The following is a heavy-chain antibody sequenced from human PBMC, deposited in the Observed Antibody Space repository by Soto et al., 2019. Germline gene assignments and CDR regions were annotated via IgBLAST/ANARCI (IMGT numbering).Heavy chain of an antibody. J-gene: IGHJ6*02. Sequence: NPSETLSLTCTVSGGSVSSGSYYWSWIRQPPGKGLEWIGYIYYSGSTNYNPSLKSRVTISVDTSKNQFSLKLSSVTAADTAVYYCARDRITIFGVVSRYYYYGMDVWGQGTTVTVSS. CDR3: ARDRITIFGVVSRYYYYGMDV. V-gene: IGHV4-61*01. D-gene: IGHD3-3*01. CDR2: IYYSGST. CDR1: GGSVSSGSYY.